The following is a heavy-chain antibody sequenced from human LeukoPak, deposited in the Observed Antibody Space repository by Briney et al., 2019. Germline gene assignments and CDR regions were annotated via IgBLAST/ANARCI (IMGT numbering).Heavy chain of an antibody. CDR2: INPNGDST. V-gene: IGHV1-46*01. J-gene: IGHJ4*02. Sequence: GASVKVSCKASGYTFTNYYMHWVRLTPGQGLEWMAIINPNGDSTSYAQKFQGRLTVTRDTSTSTVYLELSSLRSEDTAVYYCARENGAYCGGDCLPDYFDYWGQGTLLTVSS. D-gene: IGHD2-21*02. CDR1: GYTFTNYY. CDR3: ARENGAYCGGDCLPDYFDY.